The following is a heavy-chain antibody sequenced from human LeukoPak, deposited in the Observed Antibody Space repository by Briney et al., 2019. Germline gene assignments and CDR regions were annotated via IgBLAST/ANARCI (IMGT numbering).Heavy chain of an antibody. Sequence: TGGSLRLSCAASGFTFSSYWMSWVRQAPGKGLEWVANIKQDGSEKYYVDSVKGRFTISRDNAKTSLYLQMNSLRVDDTAVYYCATLTVASPFDYWGQGTLVTVSS. V-gene: IGHV3-7*01. CDR3: ATLTVASPFDY. CDR2: IKQDGSEK. CDR1: GFTFSSYW. J-gene: IGHJ4*02. D-gene: IGHD5-12*01.